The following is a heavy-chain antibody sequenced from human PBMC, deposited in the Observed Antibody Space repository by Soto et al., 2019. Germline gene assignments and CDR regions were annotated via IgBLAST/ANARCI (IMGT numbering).Heavy chain of an antibody. J-gene: IGHJ4*01. CDR2: IYPSGTS. V-gene: IGHV4-30-2*06. Sequence: SETLSLTCAVSGDSISGGGFSWNWIRQSPGKGLEWIGYIYPSGTSYFNPSLKSRVSISLDKSRNQFSLRLSSMTAADTAVYYCARGHYFGSGSTEWGHGTLVTVSS. CDR1: GDSISGGGFS. D-gene: IGHD3-10*01. CDR3: ARGHYFGSGSTE.